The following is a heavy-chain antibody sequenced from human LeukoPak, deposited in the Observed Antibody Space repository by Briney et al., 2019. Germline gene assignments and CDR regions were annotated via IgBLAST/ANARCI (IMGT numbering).Heavy chain of an antibody. CDR3: ANEIRPNDY. J-gene: IGHJ4*02. V-gene: IGHV3-23*01. CDR2: ISISGDST. CDR1: GFTFSSHA. Sequence: GGSLRLSYAASGFTFSSHAMTWVRQAPGKGLQWVSSISISGDSTYYADSVKGRFTISRDNSKNTLYLQMNSLRADDTAVYYCANEIRPNDYWGQGTLVTVSS.